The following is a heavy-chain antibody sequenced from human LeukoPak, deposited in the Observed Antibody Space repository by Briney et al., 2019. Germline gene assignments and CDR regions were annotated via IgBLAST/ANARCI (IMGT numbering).Heavy chain of an antibody. Sequence: GGSLRLSCAASGFTFSSNSMNWVRQAPGKGLESVSSITSSSSYIYYADSVKGRFTISRDNAKNSLYLQMNSLRAEDTAVYYCARGGRGYCSSTSCYTNYYYYYMDVWGKGTTVTVSS. CDR3: ARGGRGYCSSTSCYTNYYYYYMDV. V-gene: IGHV3-21*01. J-gene: IGHJ6*03. CDR2: ITSSSSYI. D-gene: IGHD2-2*02. CDR1: GFTFSSNS.